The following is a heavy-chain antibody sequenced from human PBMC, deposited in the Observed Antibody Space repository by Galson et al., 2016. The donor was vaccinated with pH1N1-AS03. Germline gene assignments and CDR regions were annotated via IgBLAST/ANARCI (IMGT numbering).Heavy chain of an antibody. CDR3: NTDDYGDYRGTGAGMNDDFDM. CDR2: IKNRENGRTT. J-gene: IGHJ3*02. D-gene: IGHD4-17*01. CDR1: GFTFSNAW. Sequence: SLRLSCAASGFTFSNAWMSWVRQAPGKGLEWVGLIKNRENGRTTDYAAPVKGRFTIPRDDSKNTLYLQMNSLKTEDTAVYYCNTDDYGDYRGTGAGMNDDFDMWGQGTMVTVSS. V-gene: IGHV3-15*01.